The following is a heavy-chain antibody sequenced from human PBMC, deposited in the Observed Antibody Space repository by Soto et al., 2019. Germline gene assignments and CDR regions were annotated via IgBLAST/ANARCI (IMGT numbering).Heavy chain of an antibody. V-gene: IGHV4-38-2*01. CDR1: GYSISSGYY. D-gene: IGHD4-17*01. J-gene: IGHJ4*02. CDR2: IYHSGST. CDR3: ARLEGGEMYGDYVAD. Sequence: SETLSLTCAVSGYSISSGYYWGWIRQPPGKGLEWIGHIYHSGSTYYNPSLKSRVIISEDTSKNQFSLNLKSVTAADTAVYYCARLEGGEMYGDYVADWGQGTLVTVSS.